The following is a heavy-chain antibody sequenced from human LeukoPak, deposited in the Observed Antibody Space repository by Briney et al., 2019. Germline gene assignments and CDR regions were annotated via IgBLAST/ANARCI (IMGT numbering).Heavy chain of an antibody. V-gene: IGHV1-69*05. CDR2: IIPVFGTA. J-gene: IGHJ6*03. CDR1: GFTFSGYA. D-gene: IGHD2-2*01. CDR3: AGVLPRHCSGTSCYCYYYMDV. Sequence: GASVKLSCTASGFTFSGYAISWVRQAPGQGLEWMGGIIPVFGTANYAQTFQGRFTITTDDSTSTAYVELTCLRSEETAVYYCAGVLPRHCSGTSCYCYYYMDVDGKG.